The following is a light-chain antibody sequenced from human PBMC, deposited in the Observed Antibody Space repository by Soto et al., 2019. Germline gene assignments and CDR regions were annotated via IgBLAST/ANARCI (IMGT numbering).Light chain of an antibody. V-gene: IGLV2-11*01. CDR1: SSDVGGFSY. J-gene: IGLJ1*01. CDR3: CSYSGRYTSV. CDR2: DVS. Sequence: QSVLTQPRSVSGSPGQSVTISCTGTSSDVGGFSYVSWYQQYPGKAPKLILYDVSQRPSGVPDRFSGSKSGNTASLTISGLLAEDEAVFYCCSYSGRYTSVFGTGTKVTAL.